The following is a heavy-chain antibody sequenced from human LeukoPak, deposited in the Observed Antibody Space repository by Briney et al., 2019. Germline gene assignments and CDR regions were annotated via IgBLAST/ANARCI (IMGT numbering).Heavy chain of an antibody. D-gene: IGHD3-16*02. CDR3: ARGIVFDY. CDR2: INHSGST. J-gene: IGHJ4*02. CDR1: GGSISSSGYY. V-gene: IGHV4-39*07. Sequence: PSETLSLTCTVSGGSISSSGYYWGWVRQPPGKGLEWIGEINHSGSTNYNPSLKSRVTISVDTSKNQFSLKLSSVTAADTAVYYCARGIVFDYWGQGTLVTVSS.